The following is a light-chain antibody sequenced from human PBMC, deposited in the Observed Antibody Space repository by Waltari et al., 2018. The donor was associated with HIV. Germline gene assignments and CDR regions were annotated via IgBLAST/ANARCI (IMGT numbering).Light chain of an antibody. J-gene: IGLJ1*01. CDR1: NIGGKS. CDR2: DDS. V-gene: IGLV3-21*02. Sequence: SYVLTQPPSVSVAPGQTARITCGGNNIGGKSVHWYQQKPGKAPVLVVDDDSDRPSGIPERFSGSNSGKTATLSISRVEAGDEADYYCQVWDTTRDHHVFGTGTKVTVL. CDR3: QVWDTTRDHHV.